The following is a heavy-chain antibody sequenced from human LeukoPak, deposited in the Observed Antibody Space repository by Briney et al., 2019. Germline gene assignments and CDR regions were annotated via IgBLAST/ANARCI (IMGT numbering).Heavy chain of an antibody. V-gene: IGHV3-21*01. J-gene: IGHJ4*02. CDR3: ARDDDSSGYYIIADY. Sequence: PGGSLRLSCAASGFTFSSYSMNWVRQAPGKGLEWVSSISSSSSYIYYADSVKGRFTISRDNAKNSLYLQMNSLRAEDTAVYYCARDDDSSGYYIIADYWGQGTLVTVSS. D-gene: IGHD3-22*01. CDR2: ISSSSSYI. CDR1: GFTFSSYS.